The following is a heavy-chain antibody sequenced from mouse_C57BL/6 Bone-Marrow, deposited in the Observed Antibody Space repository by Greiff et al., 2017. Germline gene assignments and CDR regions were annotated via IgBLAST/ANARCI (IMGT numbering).Heavy chain of an antibody. CDR2: IRSKSSNYAT. V-gene: IGHV10-3*01. J-gene: IGHJ4*01. CDR1: GFTFNTYA. CDR3: VREGITTVVALDAMDY. D-gene: IGHD1-1*01. Sequence: EVKLVESGGGLVQPKGSLKLSCAASGFTFNTYAMHWVRQAPGKGLEWVARIRSKSSNYATYYADSVKDRLTISRDDSQSMLYLQMNNLKTEDTAMYYCVREGITTVVALDAMDYWGQGTSVTVSS.